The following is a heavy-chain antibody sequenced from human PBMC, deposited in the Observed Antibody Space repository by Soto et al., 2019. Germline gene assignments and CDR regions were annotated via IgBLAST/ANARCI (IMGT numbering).Heavy chain of an antibody. Sequence: SVTLCLTCSVSGGSSINYYWRWIRQPPGKGLQWIGYIYYSGSTNYNPSLKSRVTISVDTSKNQFSLKLSSVTAADTAVYYCARDRYGDYVFDYWGQGTLVTVSS. CDR2: IYYSGST. V-gene: IGHV4-59*01. CDR3: ARDRYGDYVFDY. J-gene: IGHJ4*02. CDR1: GGSSINYY. D-gene: IGHD4-17*01.